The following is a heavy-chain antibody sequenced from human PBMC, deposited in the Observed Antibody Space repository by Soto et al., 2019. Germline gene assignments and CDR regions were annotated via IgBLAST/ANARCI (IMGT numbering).Heavy chain of an antibody. Sequence: SETLSLTCSVSGGSINSSSYFWGWVRQPPGKGLEWIGSIYYGGSTYYNPSLRSRVTISVDTSRNQFSLKLSSVTAADTAVFYCARHYSSGSRNWFDPWGQGTLVTVSS. D-gene: IGHD6-19*01. J-gene: IGHJ5*02. CDR3: ARHYSSGSRNWFDP. CDR2: IYYGGST. CDR1: GGSINSSSYF. V-gene: IGHV4-39*01.